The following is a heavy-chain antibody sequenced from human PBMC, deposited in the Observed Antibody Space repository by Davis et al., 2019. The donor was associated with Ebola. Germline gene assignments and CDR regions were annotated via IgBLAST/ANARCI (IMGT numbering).Heavy chain of an antibody. V-gene: IGHV1-69*06. Sequence: SVKVSCKSSGGSFSSYAISWVRQAPGQGLEWMGGIIPMFATASYAQKFQGRVTITADKSTSTAYMEVSSLRSEDTAVYYCAREDTAMVTVDYWGQGTLVTVSS. J-gene: IGHJ4*02. CDR1: GGSFSSYA. D-gene: IGHD5-18*01. CDR2: IIPMFATA. CDR3: AREDTAMVTVDY.